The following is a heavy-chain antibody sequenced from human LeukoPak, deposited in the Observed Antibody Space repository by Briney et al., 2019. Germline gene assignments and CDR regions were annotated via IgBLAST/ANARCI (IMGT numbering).Heavy chain of an antibody. CDR3: ARDGRDGSGYYYYEY. D-gene: IGHD3-22*01. Sequence: ASGKVSCKASGYTFTTSHMHWVRQAPGQGLEWMGSIIPSGGSTSYAQKLQGRVTLTSDTSTSTAYMELSSLKSEDPAVYYCARDGRDGSGYYYYEYWGEGTLVPVSS. CDR1: GYTFTTSH. J-gene: IGHJ4*02. CDR2: IIPSGGST. V-gene: IGHV1-46*04.